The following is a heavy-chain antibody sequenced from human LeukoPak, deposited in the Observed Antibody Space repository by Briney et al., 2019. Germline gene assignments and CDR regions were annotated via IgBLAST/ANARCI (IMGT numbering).Heavy chain of an antibody. D-gene: IGHD3-3*01. CDR1: GFTFGDYT. V-gene: IGHV3-49*04. J-gene: IGHJ5*02. CDR2: IRSKAYGGTT. Sequence: GGSLRLSCTASGFTFGDYTMTWVRQAPGKGLEWVGFIRSKAYGGTTEYAASVKGRFTISRDDSESIAYLQMNSLKTEDTAVYYCTRTTPLYDFWSGYPTNPWGQGTLVTVSS. CDR3: TRTTPLYDFWSGYPTNP.